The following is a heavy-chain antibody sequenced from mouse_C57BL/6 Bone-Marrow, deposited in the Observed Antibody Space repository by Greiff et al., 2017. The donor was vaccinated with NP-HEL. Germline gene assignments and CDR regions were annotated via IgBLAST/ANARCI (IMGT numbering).Heavy chain of an antibody. V-gene: IGHV1-82*01. D-gene: IGHD1-1*01. J-gene: IGHJ3*01. CDR3: AREGVLPYLF. Sequence: VKLMESGPELVKPGASVKISCKASGYAFSSSWMNWVKQRPGKGLEWIGRIYPGDGDTNYNGKFKGKATLTADKSSSTAYMQLSSLTSEDSAVYFCAREGVLPYLFWGQGTLVTVSA. CDR1: GYAFSSSW. CDR2: IYPGDGDT.